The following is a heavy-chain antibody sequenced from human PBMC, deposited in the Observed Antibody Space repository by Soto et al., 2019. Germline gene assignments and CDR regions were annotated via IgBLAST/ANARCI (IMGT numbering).Heavy chain of an antibody. Sequence: SRTLSLTCAISGDSVSSTSASWNWVRQSPSRGLEWLGRTYYRSKWTNDYAVSVKSRITINPDTSKNQFSLQLSSVTPEDTAMYYCVRGYRSSFDYWGQGTLVTVSS. D-gene: IGHD6-6*01. J-gene: IGHJ4*02. V-gene: IGHV6-1*01. CDR3: VRGYRSSFDY. CDR2: TYYRSKWTN. CDR1: GDSVSSTSAS.